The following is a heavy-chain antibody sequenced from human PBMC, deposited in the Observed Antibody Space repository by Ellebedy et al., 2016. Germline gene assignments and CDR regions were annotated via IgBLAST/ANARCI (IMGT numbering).Heavy chain of an antibody. CDR3: YYGHYSGF. J-gene: IGHJ4*02. Sequence: GESLKISXAASGFTFSIAGMTWVRQAPGKGLEWVATIVNSGRETYYPESLKGRFTISRDNSRYTLYLQMDSLTAADTAVYYCYYGHYSGFWGQGTLVTVSS. D-gene: IGHD4-17*01. CDR2: IVNSGRET. CDR1: GFTFSIAG. V-gene: IGHV3-23*05.